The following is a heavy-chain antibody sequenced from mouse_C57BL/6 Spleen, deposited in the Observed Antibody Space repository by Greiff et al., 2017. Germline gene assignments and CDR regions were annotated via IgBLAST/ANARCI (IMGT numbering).Heavy chain of an antibody. CDR1: GYTFTNYW. Sequence: VQLQHSGAELVRPGTSVKMSCKASGYTFTNYWIGWAKQRPGHGLEWIGDIYPGGGYTNYNEKFKGKATLTADKSSSTAYMQFSSLTSEDSAIYYCARSGDYWYFDVWGTGTTVTVSS. CDR3: ARSGDYWYFDV. CDR2: IYPGGGYT. J-gene: IGHJ1*03. V-gene: IGHV1-63*01. D-gene: IGHD3-1*01.